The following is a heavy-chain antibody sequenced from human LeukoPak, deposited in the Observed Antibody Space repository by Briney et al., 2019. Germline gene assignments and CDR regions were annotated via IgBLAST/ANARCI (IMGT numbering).Heavy chain of an antibody. D-gene: IGHD3-22*01. CDR2: IYYSGST. CDR1: GGSISSNY. Sequence: PSETLSLTCRVYGGSISSNYWSWIRQPPGKGLEWIGEIYYSGSTNYNPSLKSRVTISVDTSKNQFSLTLSSVTAADTAVYYCARHYYDTSGLDYFYYWGRGTLITVS. CDR3: ARHYYDTSGLDYFYY. V-gene: IGHV4-59*08. J-gene: IGHJ4*02.